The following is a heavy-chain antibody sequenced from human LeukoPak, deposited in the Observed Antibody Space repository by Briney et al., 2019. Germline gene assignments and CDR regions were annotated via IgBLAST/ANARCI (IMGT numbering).Heavy chain of an antibody. D-gene: IGHD2-2*01. Sequence: GGSLRLSCAASGFTFSSFSMNWVRQAPGKELEWVSHIPSGSDPIYYADSVKGRFTISRDTAKNSLFLQMNSLRDDDTAVYFCARRYCSSTSCTLDYWGQGTLVTVSS. CDR1: GFTFSSFS. V-gene: IGHV3-48*02. J-gene: IGHJ4*02. CDR3: ARRYCSSTSCTLDY. CDR2: IPSGSDPI.